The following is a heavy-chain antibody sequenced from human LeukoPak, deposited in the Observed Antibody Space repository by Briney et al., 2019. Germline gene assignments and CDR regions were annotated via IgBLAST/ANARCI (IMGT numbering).Heavy chain of an antibody. CDR3: ARGGGMRSWYDFDY. Sequence: GGSLRLSCAASGFTFSSYWMHWVRQAPGKGLVWVSRINTDGSSTSYADSVKGRFTISRDNAENTLYLQMNSLRAEDTAVYYCARGGGMRSWYDFDYWGQGTLVTVSS. D-gene: IGHD6-13*01. J-gene: IGHJ4*02. CDR1: GFTFSSYW. CDR2: INTDGSST. V-gene: IGHV3-74*01.